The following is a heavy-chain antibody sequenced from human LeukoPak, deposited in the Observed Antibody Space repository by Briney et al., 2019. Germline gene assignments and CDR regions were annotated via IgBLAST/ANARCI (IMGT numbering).Heavy chain of an antibody. CDR1: GFSVGSNY. CDR2: IYTGGTT. Sequence: PRGSLRLSCAASGFSVGSNYMSWVRQAPGKGLEWVSVIYTGGTTHYAESVMGRFTISRDDSHNTVHLHMSGLRAEDTAVYYCAREGRFQSFDYWGQGTLVAVSS. V-gene: IGHV3-53*01. CDR3: AREGRFQSFDY. J-gene: IGHJ4*02.